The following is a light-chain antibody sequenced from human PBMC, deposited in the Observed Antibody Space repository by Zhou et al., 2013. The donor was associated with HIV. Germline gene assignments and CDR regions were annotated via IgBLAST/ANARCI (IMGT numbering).Light chain of an antibody. V-gene: IGLV2-8*01. CDR2: EVS. J-gene: IGLJ2*01. Sequence: QSALTQPPSASGSPGQSVTISCTGTSSGVGGYNYVSWYQQHPGKAPKLIIYEVSKRPSGVPDRFSGSKSGNTASLTVSGLQAEDESDYYCGSYAGSSIWIFGGGTKLTVL. CDR1: SSGVGGYNY. CDR3: GSYAGSSIWI.